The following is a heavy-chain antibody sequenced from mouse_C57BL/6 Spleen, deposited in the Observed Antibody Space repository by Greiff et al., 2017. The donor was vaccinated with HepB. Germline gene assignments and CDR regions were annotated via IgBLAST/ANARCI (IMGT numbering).Heavy chain of an antibody. CDR2: IYPGSGST. CDR1: GYTFTSYW. V-gene: IGHV1-55*01. Sequence: QVQLQQPGAELVKPGASVKMSCKASGYTFTSYWITWVKQRPGQGLEWIGDIYPGSGSTNYNEKFKSKATLTVDTSSSTAYMQLSSLTSEDSAVYYCARYDYDVRYFDVWGTGTTVTVSS. CDR3: ARYDYDVRYFDV. D-gene: IGHD2-4*01. J-gene: IGHJ1*03.